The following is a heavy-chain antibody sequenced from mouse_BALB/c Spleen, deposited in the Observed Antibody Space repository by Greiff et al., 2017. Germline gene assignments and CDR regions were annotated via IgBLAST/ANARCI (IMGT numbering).Heavy chain of an antibody. J-gene: IGHJ3*01. CDR1: GFNIKDYY. CDR2: IDPENGNT. Sequence: VQLQQSGAELVRSGASVKLSCTASGFNIKDYYMHWVKQRPEQGLEWIGWIDPENGNTIYDPKFQGKASITADTSSNTAYLQLSSLTSEDTAVYDCARARQIGLPWFAYWGQGTLVTVSA. CDR3: ARARQIGLPWFAY. V-gene: IGHV14-1*02. D-gene: IGHD3-2*01.